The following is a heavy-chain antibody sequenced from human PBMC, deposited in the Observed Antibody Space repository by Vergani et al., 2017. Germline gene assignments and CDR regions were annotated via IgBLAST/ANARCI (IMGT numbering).Heavy chain of an antibody. V-gene: IGHV3-30*03. CDR3: AMSYCGGDCGNDYFDY. J-gene: IGHJ4*02. Sequence: QVQLVESGGGVVQPGRSLRLSCAASGFTFSSYGMHWVRQAPGKGLEWVAVMSYDGSNKYYADSVKGRFTISRDNSKNTLYLQMNSLRAEDTAVYYCAMSYCGGDCGNDYFDYWGQGTLVTVSS. CDR1: GFTFSSYG. D-gene: IGHD2-21*02. CDR2: MSYDGSNK.